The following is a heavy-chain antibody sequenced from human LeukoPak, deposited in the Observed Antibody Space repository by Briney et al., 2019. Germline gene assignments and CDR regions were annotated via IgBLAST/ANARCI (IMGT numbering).Heavy chain of an antibody. J-gene: IGHJ4*02. Sequence: SETLSLTCAVYGGSFSGYYWSWIRQPPGKGLEWIGEINHRGSTNYNPSLKSRVTISVDTSKNQFSLKLSSVTAADTAVYYCARAGEGYGHVRDFDYWGQGTLVTVSS. V-gene: IGHV4-34*01. CDR1: GGSFSGYY. CDR3: ARAGEGYGHVRDFDY. CDR2: INHRGST. D-gene: IGHD5-18*01.